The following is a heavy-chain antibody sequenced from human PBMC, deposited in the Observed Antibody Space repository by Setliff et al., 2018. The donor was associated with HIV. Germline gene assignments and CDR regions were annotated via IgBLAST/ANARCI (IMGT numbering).Heavy chain of an antibody. V-gene: IGHV3-23*01. CDR1: GFTFSNYV. CDR2: VTGNGART. J-gene: IGHJ4*02. CDR3: ATQTGFYNSHWYDY. Sequence: GSLRLSCAASGFTFSNYVMTWVRQAPGKGLEWVSSVTGNGARTFYADSVKGRFTISRDEAKNSVFLQMNSLKVEDTGVYYCATQTGFYNSHWYDYWGQGTMVTVSS. D-gene: IGHD6-13*01.